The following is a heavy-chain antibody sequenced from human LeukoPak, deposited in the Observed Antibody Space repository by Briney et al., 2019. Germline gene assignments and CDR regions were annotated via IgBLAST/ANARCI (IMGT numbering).Heavy chain of an antibody. CDR1: GFTFSSYA. J-gene: IGHJ4*02. D-gene: IGHD5-12*01. CDR2: ISGTGGST. V-gene: IGHV3-23*01. Sequence: PGRSLRLSCAASGFTFSSYAMSWVRQAPGKGLEWVSAISGTGGSTYYADSVKGRFAISRDNSKNTMYLQMNSLRAEDTAVYYCAKDRYTGYGPQYDYWGQGTLVTVSS. CDR3: AKDRYTGYGPQYDY.